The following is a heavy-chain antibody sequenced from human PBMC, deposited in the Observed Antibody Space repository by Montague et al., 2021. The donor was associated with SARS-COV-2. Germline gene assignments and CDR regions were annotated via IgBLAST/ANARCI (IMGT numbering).Heavy chain of an antibody. J-gene: IGHJ4*02. CDR2: IYYSGRT. D-gene: IGHD1-26*01. Sequence: SETLSLTCTVSGGSIMRSDYYWGWIRQAPGKGLEWIGRIYYSGRTMYTPSLKTRLSMSIDTSKNQFSLRLNSVTAADTSIYYCARHENWDPPFGDWGQGTLVTVSS. CDR1: GGSIMRSDYY. CDR3: ARHENWDPPFGD. V-gene: IGHV4-39*01.